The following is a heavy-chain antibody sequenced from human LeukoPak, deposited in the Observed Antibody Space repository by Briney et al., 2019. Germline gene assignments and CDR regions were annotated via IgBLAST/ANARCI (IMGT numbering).Heavy chain of an antibody. J-gene: IGHJ4*02. CDR3: VRDAGDGYNPADY. CDR2: INVDSGDT. Sequence: ASVTVSCKASGYTFTGHYMHWVRQAPGQGLEWVGWINVDSGDTSSAQKFQGRVTMTRDTSISTAYMELSSLRSDDTAVYYCVRDAGDGYNPADYWGQGTLVTVSS. V-gene: IGHV1-2*02. CDR1: GYTFTGHY. D-gene: IGHD5-24*01.